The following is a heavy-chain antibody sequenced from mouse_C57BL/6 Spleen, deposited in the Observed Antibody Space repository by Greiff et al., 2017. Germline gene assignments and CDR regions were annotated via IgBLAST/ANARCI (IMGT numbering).Heavy chain of an antibody. Sequence: QVQLQQSGAELVKPGASVKMSCKASGYTFTSYWITWVKQRPGQGLEWIGDIYPGSGSTNYNEKFKSKATLTVDTSSSTAYMQLSSLTSEDSAVYYCARSSYYYGSSYDAMDYWGQGTSVTVSS. V-gene: IGHV1-55*01. CDR2: IYPGSGST. CDR1: GYTFTSYW. J-gene: IGHJ4*01. D-gene: IGHD1-1*01. CDR3: ARSSYYYGSSYDAMDY.